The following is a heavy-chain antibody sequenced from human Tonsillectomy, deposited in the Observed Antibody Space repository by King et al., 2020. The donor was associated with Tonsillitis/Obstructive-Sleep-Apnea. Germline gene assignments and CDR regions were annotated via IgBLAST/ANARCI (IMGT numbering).Heavy chain of an antibody. V-gene: IGHV4-4*02. CDR1: GGSISSSNW. Sequence: QLQESGPGLVKPSGTLSLTCAVSGGSISSSNWWSWVRQPPGKGLEWIGKIYHSGSTDYNPSLTSRDTISVDKSKNHFSLRLSSVTAADTAVYYCARGYCSSPSCHGDDAFDIWGQGTMVTVSS. CDR3: ARGYCSSPSCHGDDAFDI. D-gene: IGHD2-2*01. J-gene: IGHJ3*02. CDR2: IYHSGST.